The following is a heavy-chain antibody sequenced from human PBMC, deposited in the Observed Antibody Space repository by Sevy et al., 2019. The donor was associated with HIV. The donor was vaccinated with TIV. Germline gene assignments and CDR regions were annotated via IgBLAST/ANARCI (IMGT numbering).Heavy chain of an antibody. CDR2: IKKDGSQK. Sequence: GGSLRLSCTDSGLTFSNYWMHWVRQAPGNGLEWVASIKKDGSQKDYVDSVKGRFIISRDNAKSSVYLQMNSLRDEDAAVYYCFGGTNWGQGTLVTVSS. CDR1: GLTFSNYW. J-gene: IGHJ4*02. V-gene: IGHV3-7*03. D-gene: IGHD3-16*01. CDR3: FGGTN.